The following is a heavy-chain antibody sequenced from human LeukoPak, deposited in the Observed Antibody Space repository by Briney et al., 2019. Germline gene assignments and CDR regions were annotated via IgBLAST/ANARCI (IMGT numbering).Heavy chain of an antibody. Sequence: ASVKVSCKASGYTFTSYGISWVRQAPGQGLEWMGWISAYNGNTNYAQKLQGRVTMTTDTSTSTAYMELRSLRSDDTAVYYCARFASATVTLPMDVWGKGTMVTVSS. D-gene: IGHD4-17*01. CDR1: GYTFTSYG. V-gene: IGHV1-18*01. CDR2: ISAYNGNT. CDR3: ARFASATVTLPMDV. J-gene: IGHJ6*03.